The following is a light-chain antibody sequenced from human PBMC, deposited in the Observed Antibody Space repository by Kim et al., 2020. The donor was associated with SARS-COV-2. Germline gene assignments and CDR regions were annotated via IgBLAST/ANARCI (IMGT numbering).Light chain of an antibody. CDR3: QHYGSSPPIT. V-gene: IGKV3-20*01. CDR2: GAS. Sequence: EIVLTQSPGTLSLSPGERATLSCRASQSVSSSYLAWYQQKPGQAPRLLIYGASTRATGVPDRFSGSGSGTDFTLTITRLEPEDFAVYYCQHYGSSPPITFGQGTRLEIK. J-gene: IGKJ5*01. CDR1: QSVSSSY.